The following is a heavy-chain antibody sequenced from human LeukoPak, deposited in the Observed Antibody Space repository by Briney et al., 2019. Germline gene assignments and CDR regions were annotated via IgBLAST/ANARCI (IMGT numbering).Heavy chain of an antibody. J-gene: IGHJ4*02. D-gene: IGHD2-21*02. V-gene: IGHV4-59*01. CDR3: ARDRGGDWGFDY. CDR1: GGSISSYY. Sequence: SETLSLTCTVSGGSISSYYWSWIRQPPGKGLEWIGYIYYSGSTNYNPSLKSRVTISVDTSKNQISLKLSSVTAADTAVYYCARDRGGDWGFDYWGQGTLVTVSS. CDR2: IYYSGST.